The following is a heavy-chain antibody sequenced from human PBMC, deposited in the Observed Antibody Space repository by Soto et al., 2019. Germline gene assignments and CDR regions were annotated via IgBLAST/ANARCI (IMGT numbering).Heavy chain of an antibody. CDR2: ISGSGGST. Sequence: GGSLRLSCAASGFTFSSYAMSWVRQAPGKGLEWVSAISGSGGSTYYADSVKGRFTISRDNSKNTLYLQMNSLRAEDTAVYYCAKQGYSSSWYYVTEAGSWFDPWGQGTLVTVSS. V-gene: IGHV3-23*01. J-gene: IGHJ5*02. CDR3: AKQGYSSSWYYVTEAGSWFDP. CDR1: GFTFSSYA. D-gene: IGHD6-13*01.